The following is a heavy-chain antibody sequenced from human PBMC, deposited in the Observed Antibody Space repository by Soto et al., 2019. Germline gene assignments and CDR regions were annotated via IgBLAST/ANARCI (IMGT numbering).Heavy chain of an antibody. CDR2: INPSSGGT. CDR1: GYTFTGYY. Sequence: RASVKVSCKASGYTFTGYYMHWVRQAPGQGLEWMGWINPSSGGTNYAQKFQGWVTMTRDTSISTAYMELSRLRSDDTAVYYCARASVPAAPYYYYYYGMDVWGQLTTFTASS. J-gene: IGHJ6*02. CDR3: ARASVPAAPYYYYYYGMDV. D-gene: IGHD2-2*01. V-gene: IGHV1-2*04.